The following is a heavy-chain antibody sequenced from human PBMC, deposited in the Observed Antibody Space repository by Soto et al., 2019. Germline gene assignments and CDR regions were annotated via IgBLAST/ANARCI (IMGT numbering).Heavy chain of an antibody. CDR3: ARDSAVGSSKRGFEY. Sequence: VQLQESGPRLVRPSETLSLSCTVSGGSISGCYWNWIRQPPGRGLEWIGYISNTGNTNYNPSLTSRVSISVDTSKNQVSLNLRAVTAEDTALYYCARDSAVGSSKRGFEYWGQGTLVTVSS. CDR2: ISNTGNT. CDR1: GGSISGCY. V-gene: IGHV4-59*01. J-gene: IGHJ4*02. D-gene: IGHD2-2*01.